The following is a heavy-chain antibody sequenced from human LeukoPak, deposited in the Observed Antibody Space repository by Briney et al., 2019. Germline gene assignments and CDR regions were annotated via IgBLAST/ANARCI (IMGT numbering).Heavy chain of an antibody. V-gene: IGHV3-23*01. CDR2: ISGSGGST. Sequence: GGSLRLSCAASGFTFSIYAMSWVRQAPGKGLEWVSAISGSGGSTYYADSVKGRFTISRDNSKNTLYLQMNSLRAEDTAVYYCAKAGYDFWSGYFTAYWFDPWGQGTLVTVSS. CDR1: GFTFSIYA. D-gene: IGHD3-3*01. CDR3: AKAGYDFWSGYFTAYWFDP. J-gene: IGHJ5*02.